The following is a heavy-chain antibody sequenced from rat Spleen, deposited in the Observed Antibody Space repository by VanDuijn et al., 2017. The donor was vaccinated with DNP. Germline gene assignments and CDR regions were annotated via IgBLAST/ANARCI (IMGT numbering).Heavy chain of an antibody. Sequence: QVQLKESGPGLVQPSQTLSLTCTVAGFSLTEYNVHWVRQPPGKGLEWIAAISNGGFTYYNSALKSRLSISRDTSKSQVFLKMNSLQTEDTAIYFCTRRTVATDYFDYWGQGVMVTVSS. J-gene: IGHJ2*01. CDR3: TRRTVATDYFDY. CDR1: GFSLTEYN. D-gene: IGHD1-3*01. V-gene: IGHV2-6*01. CDR2: ISNGGFT.